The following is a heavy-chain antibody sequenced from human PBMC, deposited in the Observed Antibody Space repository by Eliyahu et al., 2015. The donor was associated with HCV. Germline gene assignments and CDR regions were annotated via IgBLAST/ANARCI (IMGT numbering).Heavy chain of an antibody. D-gene: IGHD3-9*01. CDR1: GFTFXSYA. V-gene: IGHV3-23*01. J-gene: IGHJ3*02. CDR2: ISGSGGST. CDR3: AKDQDYDILTGYYRQGAFDI. Sequence: EVQLLESGXGLVQPGGSLRLSCAASGFTFXSYAMSWVRQAPGKGLEWVSAISGSGGSTYYADSVKGRFTISRDNSKNTLYLQMNSLRAEDTAVYYCAKDQDYDILTGYYRQGAFDIWGQGTMVTVSS.